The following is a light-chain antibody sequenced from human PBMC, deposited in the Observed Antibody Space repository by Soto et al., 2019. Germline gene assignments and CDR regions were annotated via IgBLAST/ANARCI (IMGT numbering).Light chain of an antibody. CDR3: SSFTYSSTLV. V-gene: IGLV2-14*03. Sequence: QSALTQPASVSGSPGQSITISCTGTNSDVGGYNYVSWYQQHPDKAPKLMIYDVSHRPSGVSNRFSGSKSGNTASLTISGLQAEDEADYYCSSFTYSSTLVFGGGTKLTVL. CDR1: NSDVGGYNY. J-gene: IGLJ2*01. CDR2: DVS.